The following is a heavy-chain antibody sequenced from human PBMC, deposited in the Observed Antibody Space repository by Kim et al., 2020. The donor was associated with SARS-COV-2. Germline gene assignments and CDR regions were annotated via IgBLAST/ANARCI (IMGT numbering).Heavy chain of an antibody. D-gene: IGHD1-1*01. CDR3: AREPTLPAGTPAAFDI. CDR2: IKQDGSEK. J-gene: IGHJ3*02. Sequence: GGSLRLSCAASGFTFSSYWMSWVRQAPGKGLEWVANIKQDGSEKYYVDSVKGRFTISRDNAKNSLYLQMNSLRAEDTAVYYCAREPTLPAGTPAAFDIWGQGTMVTVSS. V-gene: IGHV3-7*01. CDR1: GFTFSSYW.